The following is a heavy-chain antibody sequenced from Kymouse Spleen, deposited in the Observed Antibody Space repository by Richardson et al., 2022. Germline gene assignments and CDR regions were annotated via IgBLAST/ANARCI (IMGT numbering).Heavy chain of an antibody. CDR2: INHSGST. V-gene: IGHV4-34*01. Sequence: QVQLQQWGAGLLKPSETLSLTCAVYGGSFSGYYWSWIRQPPGKGLEWIGEINHSGSTNYNPSLKSRVTISVDTSKNQFSLKLSSVTAADTAVYYCAREPLWVPFDYWGQGTLVTVSS. D-gene: IGHD3-10*01,IGHD7-27*02. J-gene: IGHJ4*02. CDR3: AREPLWVPFDY. CDR1: GGSFSGYY.